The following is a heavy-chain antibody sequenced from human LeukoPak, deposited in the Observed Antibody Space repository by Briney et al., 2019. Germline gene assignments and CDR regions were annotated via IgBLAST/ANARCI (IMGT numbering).Heavy chain of an antibody. J-gene: IGHJ5*02. Sequence: SETLSLTCIVSGGSMSGYYWSWIRQPPGKGLEWIGYTFSSGATTYNPSLKSRVTISVDTSGSQFSLNLSSVTAADTAVYYCARGCSAGTPHNWFDPWGQGTLVTVSS. CDR3: ARGCSAGTPHNWFDP. D-gene: IGHD6-13*01. CDR1: GGSMSGYY. V-gene: IGHV4-4*09. CDR2: TFSSGAT.